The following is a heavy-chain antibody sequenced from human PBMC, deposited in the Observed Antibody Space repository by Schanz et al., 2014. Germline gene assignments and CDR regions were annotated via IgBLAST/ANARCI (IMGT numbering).Heavy chain of an antibody. CDR1: GFIFRSFG. J-gene: IGHJ4*02. V-gene: IGHV3-23*04. CDR2: ISGGGGTT. D-gene: IGHD1-1*01. Sequence: GQLVESGGGVVQPGKSLRLSCATSGFIFRSFGIHWVRQAPGKGLEWVSAISGGGGTTYYADSVKGRFTISRDNSKNTLYLQMNSLRAEDTAVYFCAKIERNEDWGQGTLVTVSS. CDR3: AKIERNED.